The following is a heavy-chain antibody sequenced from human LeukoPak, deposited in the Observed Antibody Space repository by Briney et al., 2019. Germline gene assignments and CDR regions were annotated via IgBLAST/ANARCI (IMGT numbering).Heavy chain of an antibody. CDR1: GFTFRSYA. D-gene: IGHD1-26*01. Sequence: GGSLRLSCSASGFTFRSYAVHWVRQAPGKGLEYISSISSNGGSTYYADSVKGRFTISRDNSKNTLSLHMSSVKPEDTAVYYCVKSDNIVGATYFDYWGQGTLVTVSS. CDR3: VKSDNIVGATYFDY. V-gene: IGHV3-64D*09. J-gene: IGHJ4*02. CDR2: ISSNGGST.